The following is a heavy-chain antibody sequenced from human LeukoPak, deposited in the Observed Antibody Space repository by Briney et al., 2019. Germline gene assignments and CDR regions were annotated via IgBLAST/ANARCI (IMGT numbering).Heavy chain of an antibody. Sequence: GASVKVSCKASGGTFSSYAISWVRQAPGQGLEWMGGIIPIFGTANYAQKFQGRVTITADESTSTAYMELSSLRSEDTAVYYCARDTIIRCSGGSCYSGWFDPWGQGTLVTVSS. CDR1: GGTFSSYA. J-gene: IGHJ5*02. CDR3: ARDTIIRCSGGSCYSGWFDP. V-gene: IGHV1-69*13. CDR2: IIPIFGTA. D-gene: IGHD2-15*01.